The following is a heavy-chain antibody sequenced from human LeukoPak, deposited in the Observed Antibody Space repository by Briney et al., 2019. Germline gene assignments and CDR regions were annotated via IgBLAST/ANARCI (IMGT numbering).Heavy chain of an antibody. CDR1: GFTFSSYA. V-gene: IGHV3-30-3*02. CDR2: ISSDGSHY. D-gene: IGHD3-22*01. CDR3: AKDLDSSGDYSYRY. J-gene: IGHJ4*02. Sequence: PGRSLRLSCAASGFTFSSYAMHWVRQAPGKGLEWVAVISSDGSHYFDADSVKGRFTISRDNAKNSLYLQMNSLRAEDTAVYHCAKDLDSSGDYSYRYWGQGTLVTVSS.